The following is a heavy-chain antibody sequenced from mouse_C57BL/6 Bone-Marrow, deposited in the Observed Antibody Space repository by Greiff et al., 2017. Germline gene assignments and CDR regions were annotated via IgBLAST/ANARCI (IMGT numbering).Heavy chain of an antibody. D-gene: IGHD3-2*02. CDR3: AGTAQATWDY. V-gene: IGHV1-85*01. CDR1: GYTFTSYD. J-gene: IGHJ2*01. Sequence: LVESGPELVKPGASVKLSCKASGYTFTSYDLNWVKQRPGQGLEWIGWIYHRDGSSKYNEKCKGKATLTVDTSSSTAYMELHSLTSEDAAVYFCAGTAQATWDYWGQGTTLTVSS. CDR2: IYHRDGSS.